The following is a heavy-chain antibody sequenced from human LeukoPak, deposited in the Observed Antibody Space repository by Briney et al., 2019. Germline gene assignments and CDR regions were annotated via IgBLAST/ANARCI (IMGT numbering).Heavy chain of an antibody. V-gene: IGHV4-59*10. CDR2: IYTSGST. Sequence: SETLSLTCAVYGGSFSGYYWSWIRQPAGKGLEWIGRIYTSGSTNYNPSLKSRVTISVDTSKNQFSLKLSSVTAADTAVYYCARVTGYMVEDYFDYWGQGTLVTVSS. J-gene: IGHJ4*02. CDR3: ARVTGYMVEDYFDY. D-gene: IGHD6-13*01. CDR1: GGSFSGYY.